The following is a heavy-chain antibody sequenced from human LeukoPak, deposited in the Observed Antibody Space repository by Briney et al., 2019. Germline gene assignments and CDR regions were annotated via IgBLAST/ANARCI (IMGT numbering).Heavy chain of an antibody. J-gene: IGHJ4*02. V-gene: IGHV5-51*01. Sequence: GESLKISCKGSGYSFTSYWIGWVRRMPGKGLEWMGIIYPGDSDTRYSPSFQGQVTISADKSISTAYLQWSSLKASDTAMYYCATRGFIAVAGKAFDYWGQGTLVTVSS. CDR1: GYSFTSYW. CDR2: IYPGDSDT. D-gene: IGHD6-19*01. CDR3: ATRGFIAVAGKAFDY.